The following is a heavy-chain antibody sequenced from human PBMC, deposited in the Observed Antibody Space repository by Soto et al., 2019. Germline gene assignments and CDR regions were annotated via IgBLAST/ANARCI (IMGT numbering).Heavy chain of an antibody. D-gene: IGHD2-15*01. J-gene: IGHJ4*02. Sequence: EVQLVESGGGLVQPGRSLRLSCTASGFTFGDYAMSWFRQAPGKGLEWVGFTRSKSYGGKTEYAASVKGRIAISREDTKSIADLQLNSLKTADTAVYYCTRVMLVPATVDYWGQGTLVTVSS. CDR1: GFTFGDYA. V-gene: IGHV3-49*03. CDR2: TRSKSYGGKT. CDR3: TRVMLVPATVDY.